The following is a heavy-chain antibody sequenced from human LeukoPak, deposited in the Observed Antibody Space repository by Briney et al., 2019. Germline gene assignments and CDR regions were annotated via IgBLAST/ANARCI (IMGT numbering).Heavy chain of an antibody. CDR1: GYTFTGYY. CDR3: ARDRVLIAARPGGWFDP. J-gene: IGHJ5*02. D-gene: IGHD6-6*01. CDR2: INPNSGGT. V-gene: IGHV1-2*02. Sequence: GASVKVSCKASGYTFTGYYMHWVRQAPGQALEWMGWINPNSGGTNYAQKFQGRVTMTRDTSISTAYMELSRLRSDDTAVYYCARDRVLIAARPGGWFDPWGQGTLVTVSS.